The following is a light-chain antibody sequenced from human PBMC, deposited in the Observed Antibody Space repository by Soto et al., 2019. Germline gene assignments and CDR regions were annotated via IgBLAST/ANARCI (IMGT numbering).Light chain of an antibody. V-gene: IGKV3-20*01. CDR3: QQYVTSPSIT. Sequence: DIVLTQSPGALSLSPGDRATLSCWASESIGDYLAWYQQRPGQAPRLLIYAASSRAAGTAHRFSGSGSERAFTLAISGLDPADFGVYYCQQYVTSPSITFGQGTRLEIK. J-gene: IGKJ5*01. CDR2: AAS. CDR1: ESIGDY.